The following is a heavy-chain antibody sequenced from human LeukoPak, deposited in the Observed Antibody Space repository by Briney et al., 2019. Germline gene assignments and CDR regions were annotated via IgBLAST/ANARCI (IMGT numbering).Heavy chain of an antibody. J-gene: IGHJ4*02. Sequence: LSETLSLTCTVSGGSISGDYWNWIRQPPGKGLEWIGYIHYSGSTNHNPSLKSRVTISVDTPKKQFSLRLSSVTAADTAVYYWARRWDYDSSGRPFDQWGQGTLVTVSS. D-gene: IGHD3-10*01. CDR2: IHYSGST. CDR3: ARRWDYDSSGRPFDQ. CDR1: GGSISGDY. V-gene: IGHV4-59*08.